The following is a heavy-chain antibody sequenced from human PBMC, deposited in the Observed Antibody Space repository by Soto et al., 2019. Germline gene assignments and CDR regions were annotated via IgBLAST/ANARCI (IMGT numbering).Heavy chain of an antibody. J-gene: IGHJ5*02. D-gene: IGHD2-2*03. Sequence: QITLKESGPTLVKPTQTLTLTCTFSGFSLSTRGVGVGWIRQPPGKALEWLGLIYWDDDKRYSPSLKSRLTITKDTSKNQVVLTMTNMDPVETATYYCARLDPANNWLDPWGQGTLVTVSS. CDR1: GFSLSTRGVG. CDR2: IYWDDDK. V-gene: IGHV2-5*02. CDR3: ARLDPANNWLDP.